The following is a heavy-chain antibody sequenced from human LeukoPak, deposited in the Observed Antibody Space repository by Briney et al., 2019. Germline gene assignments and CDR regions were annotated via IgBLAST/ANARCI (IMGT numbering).Heavy chain of an antibody. CDR3: TRDQMNY. Sequence: GGSLRLSCTASEFTVSRNYMLWVRQAPGKGLEWVSLIFSNGDTHYADSVKGRFTISRDTSKNTVSLQMNRLRVEDTAMYYCTRDQMNYWGQGTLVTVSS. CDR2: IFSNGDT. J-gene: IGHJ4*02. CDR1: EFTVSRNY. D-gene: IGHD5-24*01. V-gene: IGHV3-53*01.